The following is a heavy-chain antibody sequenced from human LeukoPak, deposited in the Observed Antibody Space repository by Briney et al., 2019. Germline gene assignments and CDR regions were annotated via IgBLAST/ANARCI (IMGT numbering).Heavy chain of an antibody. J-gene: IGHJ4*02. CDR3: AKEPRLDY. CDR1: GFTFSSYG. V-gene: IGHV3-30*18. CDR2: ISYDGSNK. Sequence: PGGSLRLSCAASGFTFSSYGMHWVRQAPGKGLEWVAVISYDGSNKYYADSVKGRFTISRDNSKNTLYLQMNSLRAEDTAVYYCAKEPRLDYWGQGTLVTVSS.